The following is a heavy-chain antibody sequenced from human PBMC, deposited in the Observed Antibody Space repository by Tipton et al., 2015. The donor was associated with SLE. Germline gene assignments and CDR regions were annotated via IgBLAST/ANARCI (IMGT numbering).Heavy chain of an antibody. CDR3: AKDRIAAAGTKDAFDI. J-gene: IGHJ3*02. CDR2: ISGSGGST. Sequence: SLRLSCAASGFTFSSYAMSWVRQAPGKGLEWVSAISGSGGSTYYADSVKGRFTISRDNSKNTLYLQMNSLRAEDTAVYYCAKDRIAAAGTKDAFDIWGQGTMVTVSS. V-gene: IGHV3-23*01. CDR1: GFTFSSYA. D-gene: IGHD6-13*01.